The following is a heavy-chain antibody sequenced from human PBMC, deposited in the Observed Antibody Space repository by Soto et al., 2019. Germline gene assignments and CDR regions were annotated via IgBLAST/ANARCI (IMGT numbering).Heavy chain of an antibody. V-gene: IGHV3-21*01. CDR3: ARDLSDLWESYQYGPH. CDR1: GFTFSSYS. Sequence: EVQLVESGGGLVKPGGSLTLSCAASGFTFSSYSMNWVRQAPGKGLEWVSSISSSSHHIYYADSVKGRFTISRDNAKNSLYLQMNTLRAEDTAMYFCARDLSDLWESYQYGPHWGQGTLVAVSS. D-gene: IGHD2-2*01. CDR2: ISSSSHHI. J-gene: IGHJ1*01.